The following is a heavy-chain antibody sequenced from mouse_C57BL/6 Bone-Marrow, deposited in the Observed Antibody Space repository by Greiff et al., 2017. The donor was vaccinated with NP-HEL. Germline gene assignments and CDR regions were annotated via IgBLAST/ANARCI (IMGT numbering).Heavy chain of an antibody. Sequence: EVQLQQSGPELVKPGASVKISCKASGYTFTDYYMNWVKQSHGKSLEWIGDINPNNGGTSYNQKFKGKATLTVDKSSSTAYMELRSLTSEDSAVYYCARKEDIYYGTSWFAYWGQGTLVTVSA. V-gene: IGHV1-26*01. CDR2: INPNNGGT. CDR3: ARKEDIYYGTSWFAY. J-gene: IGHJ3*01. D-gene: IGHD1-1*02. CDR1: GYTFTDYY.